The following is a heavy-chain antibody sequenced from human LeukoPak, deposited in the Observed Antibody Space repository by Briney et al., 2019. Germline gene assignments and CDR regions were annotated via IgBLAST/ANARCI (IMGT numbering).Heavy chain of an antibody. CDR3: ARQLWFGESKDY. V-gene: IGHV4-30-4*08. J-gene: IGHJ4*02. CDR2: IYYSGST. Sequence: SQTLSLTCTVSGGSISSGDYYWSWIRQPPGKGLEWIGYIYYSGSTYYNPSLKSRVTISVDTSKNQFSLRLSSVTAADTAVYYCARQLWFGESKDYWGQGTLVTVSS. CDR1: GGSISSGDYY. D-gene: IGHD3-10*01.